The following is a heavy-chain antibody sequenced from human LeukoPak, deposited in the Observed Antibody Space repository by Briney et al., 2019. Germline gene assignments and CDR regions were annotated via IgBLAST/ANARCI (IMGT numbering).Heavy chain of an antibody. CDR2: LYSDGTT. Sequence: SETLSLTCTVSGASISGYYWTWVRQPAGKALEWIGRLYSDGTTYYNPSLKSRVTMSVDTSKNQFSLKLRSVTAADTAVYYCARGRSGVTRRYYFDYWGQGALVTVSS. D-gene: IGHD3-22*01. J-gene: IGHJ4*02. CDR1: GASISGYY. CDR3: ARGRSGVTRRYYFDY. V-gene: IGHV4-4*07.